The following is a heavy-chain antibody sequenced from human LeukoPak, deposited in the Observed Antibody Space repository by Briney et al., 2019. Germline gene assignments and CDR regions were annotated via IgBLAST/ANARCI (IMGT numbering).Heavy chain of an antibody. CDR1: GDSIRSYY. Sequence: SETLSLTCTVSGDSIRSYYWSWIRQPPGKGLKWIGNIHYSGSTKYNSSLKSRVTISVDTSNNQFSLRVTSLTAADTAVYYCARLGALHDAFDVWGQGTLVTVSS. CDR2: IHYSGST. CDR3: ARLGALHDAFDV. D-gene: IGHD3-16*01. J-gene: IGHJ3*01. V-gene: IGHV4-59*12.